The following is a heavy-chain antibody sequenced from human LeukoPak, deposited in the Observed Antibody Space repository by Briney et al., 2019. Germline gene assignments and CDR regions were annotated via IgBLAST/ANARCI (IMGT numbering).Heavy chain of an antibody. CDR3: AKSCNGGSCYPDY. Sequence: GGSLRLSCAASGFTFSSYGLHWVRQAPGKGLEWVAFIRDDGTNKNFADSVKGRFTISRDNSKNTLYLQMNSLRPEDTAVYYCAKSCNGGSCYPDYWGQGTLVTVSS. CDR2: IRDDGTNK. J-gene: IGHJ4*02. D-gene: IGHD2-15*01. V-gene: IGHV3-30*02. CDR1: GFTFSSYG.